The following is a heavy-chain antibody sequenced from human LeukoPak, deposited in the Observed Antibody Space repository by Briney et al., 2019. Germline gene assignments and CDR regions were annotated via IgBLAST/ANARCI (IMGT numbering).Heavy chain of an antibody. CDR3: ARGDYGAATAILYYFDY. D-gene: IGHD4-17*01. CDR1: GGSFSGYY. Sequence: SETLSLTCAVYGGSFSGYYWSWIRQPLGKGLEWIGEINHSGSTNYNPSLKSRVTISVDTSKNQFSLKLSSVTAADTAVYYCARGDYGAATAILYYFDYWGQGTLVTVSS. V-gene: IGHV4-34*01. J-gene: IGHJ4*02. CDR2: INHSGST.